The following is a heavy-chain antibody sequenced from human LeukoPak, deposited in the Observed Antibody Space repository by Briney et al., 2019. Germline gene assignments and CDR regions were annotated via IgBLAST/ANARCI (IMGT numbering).Heavy chain of an antibody. D-gene: IGHD2-2*01. CDR3: ARHVYGRHQLQAYHFDY. J-gene: IGHJ4*02. CDR2: MYNSGST. V-gene: IGHV4-38-2*01. CDR1: GYSISSGHY. Sequence: AENLSRNCAVSGYSISSGHYWGWIRQSPGKGLEWIASMYNSGSTYFKSSLKSRVTISLDTPKNQFSLTLNSVTAADTAVYYCARHVYGRHQLQAYHFDYWGQGILVTVSS.